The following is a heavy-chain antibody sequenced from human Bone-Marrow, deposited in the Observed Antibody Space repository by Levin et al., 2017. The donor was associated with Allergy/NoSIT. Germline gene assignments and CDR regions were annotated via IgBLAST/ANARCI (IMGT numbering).Heavy chain of an antibody. J-gene: IGHJ3*02. CDR2: IYYSGST. Sequence: SQTLSLTCTVSGGSISSYYWSWIRQPPGKGLEWIGYIYYSGSTNYNPSLKSRVTISVDTSKNQFSLKLSSVTAADTAVYYCARGGQAAAGYAFDIWGQGTMVTVSS. CDR3: ARGGQAAAGYAFDI. V-gene: IGHV4-59*01. CDR1: GGSISSYY. D-gene: IGHD6-13*01.